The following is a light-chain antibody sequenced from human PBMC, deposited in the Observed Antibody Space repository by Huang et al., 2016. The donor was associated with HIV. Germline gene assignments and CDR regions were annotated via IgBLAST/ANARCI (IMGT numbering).Light chain of an antibody. CDR3: QQYNNWPAIT. CDR1: QSVSSD. Sequence: EIVMTQSPATLSVSPGEGATLSCRASQSVSSDLAWYQQTPGQAPRLLTYGASARAADVPARFSGSGAGTEFTLTISSLQSEDFAIYYCQQYNNWPAITFGQGTRLEIK. J-gene: IGKJ5*01. CDR2: GAS. V-gene: IGKV3-15*01.